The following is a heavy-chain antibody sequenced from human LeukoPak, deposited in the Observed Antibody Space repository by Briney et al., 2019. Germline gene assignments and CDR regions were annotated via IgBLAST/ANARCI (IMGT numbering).Heavy chain of an antibody. CDR1: GGSISSSSYY. D-gene: IGHD2-21*02. CDR2: IYYSGST. V-gene: IGHV4-39*01. J-gene: IGHJ4*02. Sequence: NPSETLSLTCTVSGGSISSSSYYWGWIRQPPGKGLEWIGSIYYSGSTYYNPSLKSRVTISVDTSKNQFSLKLSSVTAADTAVYYCARSIDCGGDCYPEPIFDYWGQGTLVTVSS. CDR3: ARSIDCGGDCYPEPIFDY.